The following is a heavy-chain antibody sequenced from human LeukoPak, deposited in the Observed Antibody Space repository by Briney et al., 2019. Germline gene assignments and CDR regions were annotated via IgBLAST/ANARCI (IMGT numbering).Heavy chain of an antibody. Sequence: GGSLRLSCAASGFTFDDYAMHWVRQAPGKGLEWVSGISWNSGSIGYADSVKGRFTISRDNSKNTLYLQMNSLRAEDTAVYYCAKVTYYYDSSGYSGHFDYWGQGTLVTVSS. J-gene: IGHJ4*02. D-gene: IGHD3-22*01. V-gene: IGHV3-9*01. CDR1: GFTFDDYA. CDR3: AKVTYYYDSSGYSGHFDY. CDR2: ISWNSGSI.